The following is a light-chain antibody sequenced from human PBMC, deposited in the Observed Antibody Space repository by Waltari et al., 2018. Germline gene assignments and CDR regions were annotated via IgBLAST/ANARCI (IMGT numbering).Light chain of an antibody. CDR1: QSLVHSDGNIY. CDR3: MQGTHWPWT. J-gene: IGKJ1*01. CDR2: RVS. V-gene: IGKV2-30*02. Sequence: DVVITQSPLSLPVTLGQPASISCTSSQSLVHSDGNIYLNWFQQRPGQSPRRLIHRVSNRNSGVPDRFSGSGSGTDFTLKISRVEAEDVGVYYCMQGTHWPWTFGQGTKVEIK.